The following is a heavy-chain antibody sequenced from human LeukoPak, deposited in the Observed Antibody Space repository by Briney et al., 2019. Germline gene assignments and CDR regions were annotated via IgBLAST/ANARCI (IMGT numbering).Heavy chain of an antibody. Sequence: GGSLRLSCAASGFTFSSYCMSWVRQAPGKGPEWVANIKQDGSEKYYVDSVKGRFTISRDNAKNSLYLQMNSLRAEDTAVYYCARDGDSSGWYGFDYWGQGTLVTVSS. V-gene: IGHV3-7*01. CDR3: ARDGDSSGWYGFDY. CDR1: GFTFSSYC. CDR2: IKQDGSEK. J-gene: IGHJ4*02. D-gene: IGHD6-19*01.